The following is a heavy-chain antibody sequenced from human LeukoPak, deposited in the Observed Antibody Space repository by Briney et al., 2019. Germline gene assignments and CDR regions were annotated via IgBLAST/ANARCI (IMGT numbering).Heavy chain of an antibody. CDR1: GFTFNSYA. D-gene: IGHD2-2*02. CDR2: ISSDGQST. J-gene: IGHJ4*02. CDR3: AKTDCSSSRCYTVNY. V-gene: IGHV3-64*01. Sequence: PGGSLRLSCAASGFTFNSYAMQWVRQAPGKGLEFVSVISSDGQSTYYASSVKGRFIISRDNSKNTLYLQMGSLRTEDMAMYYCAKTDCSSSRCYTVNYWGQGTLVTVSS.